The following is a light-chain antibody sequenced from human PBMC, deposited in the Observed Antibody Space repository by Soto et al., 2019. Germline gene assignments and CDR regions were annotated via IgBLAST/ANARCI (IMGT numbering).Light chain of an antibody. CDR3: QQDNNGPPLT. V-gene: IGKV3-15*01. J-gene: IGKJ4*01. CDR1: KSVNSH. CDR2: DAS. Sequence: EIVMTQSPVTLSVSAGERATLSCRASKSVNSHLAWYQQKPGQAPRLLIYDASTRATGIPARCRGSGSGTEVTRTISSLQSEDVAVYDGQQDNNGPPLTFGGGTKVEIK.